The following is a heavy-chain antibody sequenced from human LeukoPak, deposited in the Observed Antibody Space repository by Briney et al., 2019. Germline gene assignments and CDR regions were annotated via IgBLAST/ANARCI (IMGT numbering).Heavy chain of an antibody. J-gene: IGHJ6*03. CDR3: ATLRFLEWFSYYYYKDV. V-gene: IGHV1-69-2*01. Sequence: ATVKISCKVSGYTFTDYYMHWVQQAPGKGLEWMGLVDPEDGETIYAEKFQGRVTITADTSTDTAYMELSSLRSKDTAVYYCATLRFLEWFSYYYYKDVWGKGTTVTVSS. D-gene: IGHD3-3*01. CDR2: VDPEDGET. CDR1: GYTFTDYY.